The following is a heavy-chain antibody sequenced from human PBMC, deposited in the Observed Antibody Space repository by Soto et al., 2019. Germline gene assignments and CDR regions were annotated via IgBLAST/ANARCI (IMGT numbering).Heavy chain of an antibody. J-gene: IGHJ4*02. CDR1: VFTFSSYA. Sequence: GGSLILSCAASVFTFSSYAMSWVRQAPGKGLEWVSAISGSGGSTYYADSVKGRFTISRDNSKNTLYLQMNSLRAEDTAVYYCAKDLCTNGVCYSGLDYWGQGTLVTVSS. D-gene: IGHD2-8*01. CDR2: ISGSGGST. V-gene: IGHV3-23*01. CDR3: AKDLCTNGVCYSGLDY.